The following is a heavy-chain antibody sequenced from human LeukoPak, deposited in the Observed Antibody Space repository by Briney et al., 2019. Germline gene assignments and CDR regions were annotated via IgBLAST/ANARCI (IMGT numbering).Heavy chain of an antibody. CDR1: GGSISSGGYY. J-gene: IGHJ4*02. Sequence: SETLSLTCTVSGGSISSGGYYWSWIRQHPGKGLEWIGYIYYSGSTYYNPSLKSRVTISVDTSKNQFSLKLSSVTAADTAVCYCARGGIAAAHFDYWGQGTLVTVSS. CDR3: ARGGIAAAHFDY. CDR2: IYYSGST. D-gene: IGHD6-13*01. V-gene: IGHV4-31*03.